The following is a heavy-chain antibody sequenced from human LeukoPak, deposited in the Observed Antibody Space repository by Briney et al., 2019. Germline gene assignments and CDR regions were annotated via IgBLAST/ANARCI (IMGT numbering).Heavy chain of an antibody. D-gene: IGHD4-23*01. V-gene: IGHV4-39*02. Sequence: SETLSLTCTVSGDSISSSNNYWGWLRPPPGKRLEWIGSIYYSGTTYYKPSLKSRVTISVDTSKNQFSLKLTSVTAADTAVYYCGREQTPFDYWGQGTLVTVSS. CDR1: GDSISSSNNY. J-gene: IGHJ4*02. CDR3: GREQTPFDY. CDR2: IYYSGTT.